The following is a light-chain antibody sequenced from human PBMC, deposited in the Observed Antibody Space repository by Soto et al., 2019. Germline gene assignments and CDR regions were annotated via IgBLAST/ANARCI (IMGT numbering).Light chain of an antibody. CDR3: STWDDSLNGPL. J-gene: IGLJ2*01. Sequence: QSVLTQPPSASGTPGQRVTISCSGSSSNIGGNTVNWYQKVPGAAPKLIIFRNSQRPSGVPDRYSGSKSGTSASLAIGGLQSEDEADYYCSTWDDSLNGPLFGGGTKLTVL. CDR1: SSNIGGNT. V-gene: IGLV1-44*01. CDR2: RNS.